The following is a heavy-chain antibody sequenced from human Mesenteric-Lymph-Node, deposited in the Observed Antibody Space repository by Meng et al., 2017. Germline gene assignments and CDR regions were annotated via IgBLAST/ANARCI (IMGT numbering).Heavy chain of an antibody. V-gene: IGHV4-30-4*01. D-gene: IGHD4-17*01. J-gene: IGHJ3*02. Sequence: QVQLQESGPGLVKPSQNLSLTSTVSGCSIRSSDYYWSWIRQPPGKGLEWIGYIYYSGSTYYNPSLKSRVTISVDTSKNQFSLKLRSVTAADTAVYYCARDSRMTTVLASQNDAFDIWGQGTMVTVSS. CDR3: ARDSRMTTVLASQNDAFDI. CDR2: IYYSGST. CDR1: GCSIRSSDYY.